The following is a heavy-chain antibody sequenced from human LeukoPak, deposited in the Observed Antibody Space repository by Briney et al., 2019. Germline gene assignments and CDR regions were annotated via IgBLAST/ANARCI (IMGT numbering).Heavy chain of an antibody. J-gene: IGHJ6*02. CDR2: ISSGSDPI. Sequence: GGSLRLSCAVSGFTFSTYNMNWVRQAPGKGLEWVSYISSGSDPIYYADSVKGRFTISRDNAQNSLYLQMNSLRAEDTAVYYCARGGGLDVWGQGATVTVSS. D-gene: IGHD3-10*01. CDR3: ARGGGLDV. V-gene: IGHV3-48*01. CDR1: GFTFSTYN.